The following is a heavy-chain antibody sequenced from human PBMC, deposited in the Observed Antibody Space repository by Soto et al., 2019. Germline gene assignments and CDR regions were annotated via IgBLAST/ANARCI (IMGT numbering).Heavy chain of an antibody. CDR2: MNPGSGDT. J-gene: IGHJ5*02. CDR1: GYSFTNND. CDR3: ARMEPFGSLNWFDP. Sequence: DSVKVSRKASGYSFTNNDVSWVRQATGQGLEWMGWMNPGSGDTGYAQKFQGRVAMTRDISIATAYMELSSLRSDDTAIYYCARMEPFGSLNWFDPWGQGTLVTV. V-gene: IGHV1-8*01. D-gene: IGHD3-10*01.